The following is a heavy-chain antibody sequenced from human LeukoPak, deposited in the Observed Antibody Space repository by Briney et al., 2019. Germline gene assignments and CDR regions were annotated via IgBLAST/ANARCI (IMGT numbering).Heavy chain of an antibody. J-gene: IGHJ4*02. CDR1: GYTFIGYY. V-gene: IGHV1-2*02. CDR2: INPNSGGT. CDR3: ARDGARLPAAS. Sequence: GASVKVSCKASGYTFIGYYIHWVRHAPGQGLEWMGWINPNSGGTNFAQKFQGRVTMTRDTSISTAYMELSRLRSDDTAVYYCARDGARLPAASWGQGTLVTVSS. D-gene: IGHD2-2*01.